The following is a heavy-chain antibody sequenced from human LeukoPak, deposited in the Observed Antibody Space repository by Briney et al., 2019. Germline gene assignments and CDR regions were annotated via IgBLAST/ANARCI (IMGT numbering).Heavy chain of an antibody. CDR3: ARRYYYGSGSPNGMDV. J-gene: IGHJ6*02. V-gene: IGHV1-69*13. Sequence: SVKVSCKASGGTFSSYAISWVRQAPGQGLEWMGGIIPIFGTANYAQKFQGRVTITADESTSTAYMELSSLRSEDTAVYYCARRYYYGSGSPNGMDVWGQGTTVTVSS. D-gene: IGHD3-10*01. CDR1: GGTFSSYA. CDR2: IIPIFGTA.